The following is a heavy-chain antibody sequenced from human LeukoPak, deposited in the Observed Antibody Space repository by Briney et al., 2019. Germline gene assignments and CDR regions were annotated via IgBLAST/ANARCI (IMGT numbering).Heavy chain of an antibody. D-gene: IGHD3-10*01. Sequence: ASVRVSCKTSGYIFTNYGVSWVRQAPGQGLEWMGWINVYNGHTIYAQELQGRVTLTTDTSTSTAHVDLRSLRSDDTAVYYCVRDSDHAPDYWGQGTLVTVSS. V-gene: IGHV1-18*01. CDR3: VRDSDHAPDY. J-gene: IGHJ4*02. CDR1: GYIFTNYG. CDR2: INVYNGHT.